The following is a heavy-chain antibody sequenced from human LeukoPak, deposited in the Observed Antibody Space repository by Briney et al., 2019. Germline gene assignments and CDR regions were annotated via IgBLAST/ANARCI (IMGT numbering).Heavy chain of an antibody. V-gene: IGHV3-23*01. Sequence: PGGSLRLACAASGFALSFYAMSWLRQPPGKGLEWVSTINANSGTTSYAASVRGRFTISRDNSKNTLYLQVNTLRADDTATYYCAKPISGGLAVTADWFHLWGQGTLVVVSS. CDR2: INANSGTT. D-gene: IGHD6-19*01. CDR1: GFALSFYA. J-gene: IGHJ5*01. CDR3: AKPISGGLAVTADWFHL.